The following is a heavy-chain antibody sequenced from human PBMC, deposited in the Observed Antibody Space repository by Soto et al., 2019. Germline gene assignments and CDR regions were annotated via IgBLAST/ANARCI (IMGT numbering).Heavy chain of an antibody. CDR3: ARDASCGGDCPDAFDI. CDR1: GFTFSSYS. V-gene: IGHV3-48*02. Sequence: PGGSLRLSCAASGFTFSSYSMNWGRQAPGKGLEWVSYISSSSSTIYYADSVKGRFTISRDNAKNSLYLQMNSLRDEDTAVYYCARDASCGGDCPDAFDIWGQGTMVTVSS. J-gene: IGHJ3*02. D-gene: IGHD2-21*02. CDR2: ISSSSSTI.